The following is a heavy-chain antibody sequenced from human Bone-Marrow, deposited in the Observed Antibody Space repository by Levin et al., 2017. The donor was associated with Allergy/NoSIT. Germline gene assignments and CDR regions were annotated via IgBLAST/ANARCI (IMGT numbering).Heavy chain of an antibody. J-gene: IGHJ6*04. V-gene: IGHV4-61*02. CDR3: ARDLGSSSFEMDV. CDR2: IYTSGST. D-gene: IGHD6-13*01. Sequence: SETLSLTCTVSGGSVSSGSYYWNWIRQPAGKGLEWIGRIYTSGSTNYNPSLKSRVTISLDTSKNQFSLKLSSVTAADTAVYYCARDLGSSSFEMDVWGKGTTVTVSS. CDR1: GGSVSSGSYY.